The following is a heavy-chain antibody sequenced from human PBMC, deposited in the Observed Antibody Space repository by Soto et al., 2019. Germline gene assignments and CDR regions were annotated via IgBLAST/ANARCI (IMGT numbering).Heavy chain of an antibody. Sequence: PSETLSLTCTVSGGSISSYYWSWIRQPPGKGLEWIGYIYYSGSTNYNPSLKSRVTISVDTSKNQFSLKLSSVTAADTAVYYCAREWIQLWPDNWFYPWGQGTLVTVSS. V-gene: IGHV4-59*01. CDR1: GGSISSYY. D-gene: IGHD5-18*01. CDR2: IYYSGST. CDR3: AREWIQLWPDNWFYP. J-gene: IGHJ5*02.